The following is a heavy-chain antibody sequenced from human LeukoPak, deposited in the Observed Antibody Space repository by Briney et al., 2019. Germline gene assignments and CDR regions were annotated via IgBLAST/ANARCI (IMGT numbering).Heavy chain of an antibody. CDR2: INPNSGGT. D-gene: IGHD3-22*01. Sequence: ASVKVSCKASGYTFTGYYMHWVRQAPGHGLEWMGRINPNSGGTNYAQKFQGRVTMTRDTSISTAYMELSRLRSDDTAVYYCARHNSVGITYYYDSNSGYWGQGTLVTVSS. V-gene: IGHV1-2*06. J-gene: IGHJ4*02. CDR1: GYTFTGYY. CDR3: ARHNSVGITYYYDSNSGY.